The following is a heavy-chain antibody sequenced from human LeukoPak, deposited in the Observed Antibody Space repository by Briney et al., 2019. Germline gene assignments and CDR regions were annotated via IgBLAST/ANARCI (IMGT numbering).Heavy chain of an antibody. CDR2: IIPIFGTA. Sequence: ASVKVSCKASGGTFSSYAISWVRQAPGQGLEWMGGIIPIFGTANYAQKFQGRVTITTDKSTSTAYMELSSLRSEDTAVYYCARVVGASYSGWYYFDYWGQGTLVTVSS. D-gene: IGHD6-19*01. J-gene: IGHJ4*02. CDR3: ARVVGASYSGWYYFDY. CDR1: GGTFSSYA. V-gene: IGHV1-69*05.